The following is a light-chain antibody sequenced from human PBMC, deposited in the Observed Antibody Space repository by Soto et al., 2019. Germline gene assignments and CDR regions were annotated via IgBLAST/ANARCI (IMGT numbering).Light chain of an antibody. J-gene: IGKJ1*01. CDR1: QNIYYN. CDR2: RAS. CDR3: LQYHNLWA. Sequence: ILMTQSPATVSGSPGESATLSCRASQNIYYNVAWYQHRPGQAPRLLIYRASTRAPGVPARFSGSGSGTEFTLTISSLQPEDFTVYSCLQYHNLWAFGQGPKVEIK. V-gene: IGKV3-15*01.